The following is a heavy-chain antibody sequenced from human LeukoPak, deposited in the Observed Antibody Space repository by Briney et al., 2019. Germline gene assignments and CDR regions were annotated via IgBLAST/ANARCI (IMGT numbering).Heavy chain of an antibody. CDR3: AKDRYCGGGTCYWIYFDY. CDR1: GFTFRTYA. Sequence: GGSLRLSCAASGFTFRTYAMSWVRQAPGKGLEWVSAISGGGGSTYYADSVKGRFTISRDNSKNTLFLQMNSLRAEDTAVYYCAKDRYCGGGTCYWIYFDYWGQGTLVTVSS. D-gene: IGHD2-15*01. J-gene: IGHJ4*02. V-gene: IGHV3-23*01. CDR2: ISGGGGST.